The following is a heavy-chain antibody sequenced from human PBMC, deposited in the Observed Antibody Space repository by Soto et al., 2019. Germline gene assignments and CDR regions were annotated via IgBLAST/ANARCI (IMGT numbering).Heavy chain of an antibody. CDR3: ASVDTAMVTKGPFDY. V-gene: IGHV3-21*01. CDR2: ISSSSSYI. D-gene: IGHD5-18*01. Sequence: ESGGGLVKPGGSLRLSCAASGFTFSSYSMNWVRQAPGKGLEWVSSISSSSSYIYYADSVKGRFTISRDNAKNSLYLQMNSLRAEDTAVYYCASVDTAMVTKGPFDYWGQGTLVTVSS. CDR1: GFTFSSYS. J-gene: IGHJ4*02.